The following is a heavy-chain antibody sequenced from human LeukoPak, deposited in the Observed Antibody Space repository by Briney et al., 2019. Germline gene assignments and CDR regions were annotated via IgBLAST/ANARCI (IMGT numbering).Heavy chain of an antibody. J-gene: IGHJ5*02. CDR1: GGSISSYY. CDR3: ARYWSGGSCYSDWFDP. CDR2: IYYSGST. Sequence: SETLSLTCTVSGGSISSYYWSWIRQPPGKGLEWIGYIYYSGSTNYNPSLKSRVTISVDTSKNQFSLKLSSVTAADTAVYYCARYWSGGSCYSDWFDPWGQGTLVTVSS. D-gene: IGHD2-15*01. V-gene: IGHV4-59*01.